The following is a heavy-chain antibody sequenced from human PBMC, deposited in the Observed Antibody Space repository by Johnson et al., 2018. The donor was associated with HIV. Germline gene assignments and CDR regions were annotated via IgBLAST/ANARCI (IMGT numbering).Heavy chain of an antibody. CDR2: SNSDGSIT. D-gene: IGHD3-3*01. CDR1: GLIFSRSW. Sequence: VQLVESGGGLVQPGGSLRLSCAASGLIFSRSWMHWVRQAPGKGLVWVSRSNSDGSITNYADSVKGRFTIPRDKAKNTLHLQMNSLRAEDTAVYYCARGSYNFWSGEREAFDIWGQGTMVTVSS. J-gene: IGHJ3*02. CDR3: ARGSYNFWSGEREAFDI. V-gene: IGHV3-74*02.